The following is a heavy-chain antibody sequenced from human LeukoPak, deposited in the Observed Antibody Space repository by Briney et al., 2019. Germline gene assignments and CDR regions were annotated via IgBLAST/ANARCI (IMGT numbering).Heavy chain of an antibody. CDR2: IYHSGST. CDR3: ARGGSSWTENWFDP. V-gene: IGHV4-38-2*02. Sequence: SETLSLTCTVSGYSISSGYYWGWIRQPPGKGLEWIGSIYHSGSTYYNPSLKSRVTISVDTSKNQFSLKLSSVTAADTAVYYCARGGSSWTENWFDPWGQGTLVTVSS. J-gene: IGHJ5*02. CDR1: GYSISSGYY. D-gene: IGHD6-13*01.